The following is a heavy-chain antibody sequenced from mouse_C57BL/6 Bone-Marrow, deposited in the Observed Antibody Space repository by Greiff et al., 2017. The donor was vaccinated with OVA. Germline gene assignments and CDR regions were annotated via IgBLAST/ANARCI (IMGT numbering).Heavy chain of an antibody. CDR2: IDPENGDT. Sequence: EVKLMESGAELVRPGASVKLSCTASGFNIKDDYMHWVKQRPEQGLEWIGWIDPENGDTEYASKFQGKATITADTSSNTAYLQLSSLTSEDTAVYYCTTRFGYWGQGTTLTVSS. CDR1: GFNIKDDY. V-gene: IGHV14-4*01. J-gene: IGHJ2*01. CDR3: TTRFGY.